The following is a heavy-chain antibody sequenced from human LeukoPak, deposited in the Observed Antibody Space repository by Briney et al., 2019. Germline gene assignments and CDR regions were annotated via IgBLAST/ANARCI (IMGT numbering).Heavy chain of an antibody. CDR2: IFSGGNT. Sequence: GGSLRLSCAASGFTVSTNYMSWVRQAPGKGLEWVSVIFSGGNTYYADSVKGRFTISRDNSKNTVYLRMNSLRAEDTAMYYCARVAVERLYHYDSSGYHLDYWGQGTLVTVSS. CDR3: ARVAVERLYHYDSSGYHLDY. V-gene: IGHV3-53*01. CDR1: GFTVSTNY. D-gene: IGHD3-22*01. J-gene: IGHJ4*02.